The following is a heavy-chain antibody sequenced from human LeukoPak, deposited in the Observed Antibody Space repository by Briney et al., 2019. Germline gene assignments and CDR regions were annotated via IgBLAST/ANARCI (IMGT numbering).Heavy chain of an antibody. Sequence: SETLSLTCTVSGGSVSSGGYYWSWIRQPPGKGLEWSGYIYYSGSTNYNPSLKSRVTISVDTSKNQFSLKLSSVTAADTAVYYCARDSPDYYGSGSSFDPWGQGTLVTVSS. CDR1: GGSVSSGGYY. V-gene: IGHV4-61*08. D-gene: IGHD3-10*01. J-gene: IGHJ5*02. CDR2: IYYSGST. CDR3: ARDSPDYYGSGSSFDP.